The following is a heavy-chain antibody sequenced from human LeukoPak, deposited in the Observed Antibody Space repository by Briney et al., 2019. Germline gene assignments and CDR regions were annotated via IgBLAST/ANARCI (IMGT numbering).Heavy chain of an antibody. CDR2: INHSGST. CDR1: GGPISSSNW. Sequence: PSETLSLTCAVSGGPISSSNWWSWVRQPPGKGLEWIGEINHSGSTNYNPSLKSRVTISVDTSKNQFSLKLSSVTAADTAVYYCARGYSYALGHWGQGTLVTVSS. CDR3: ARGYSYALGH. V-gene: IGHV4-4*02. D-gene: IGHD5-18*01. J-gene: IGHJ4*02.